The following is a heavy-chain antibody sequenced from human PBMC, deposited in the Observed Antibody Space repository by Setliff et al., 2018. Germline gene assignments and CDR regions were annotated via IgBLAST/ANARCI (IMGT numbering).Heavy chain of an antibody. Sequence: SETLSLTCAVYGDSFSDYYWSWIRQPPGKGLEWIEEINHRGSTNYSPSLRSRVTMSVDTSKNQFSLKLTSMTAADTAVYHCARDQWVRSPPLYFSYSMDVWGQGTTVTVSS. CDR1: GDSFSDYY. CDR3: ARDQWVRSPPLYFSYSMDV. V-gene: IGHV4-34*01. CDR2: INHRGST. J-gene: IGHJ6*02. D-gene: IGHD5-12*01.